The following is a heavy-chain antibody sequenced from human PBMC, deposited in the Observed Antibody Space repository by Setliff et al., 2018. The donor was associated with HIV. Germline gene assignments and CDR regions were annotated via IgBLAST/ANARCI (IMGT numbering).Heavy chain of an antibody. J-gene: IGHJ4*02. CDR2: VYYSRTSSHENFFHTGTT. V-gene: IGHV4-59*01. CDR3: ATYSAGEGGGSY. Sequence: SETLSLTCTVSGGSISDSHWSWIRQPPGKGLEWIGYVYYSRTSSHENFFHTGTTKYHPSLESRVTISQDTSKNQFSLRLNSVTAADTAVYCCATYSAGEGGGSYWGQGMLVTVSA. CDR1: GGSISDSH. D-gene: IGHD3-10*01.